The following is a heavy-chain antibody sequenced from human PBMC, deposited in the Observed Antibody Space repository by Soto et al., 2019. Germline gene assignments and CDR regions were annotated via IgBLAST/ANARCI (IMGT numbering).Heavy chain of an antibody. J-gene: IGHJ4*02. CDR1: GGSMNNFY. V-gene: IGHV4-59*01. Sequence: TSETLSLTCTVSGGSMNNFYWSWIRQTPGKGLEWIGYIYYSGNTNYNPSLKSRVTISVDTSNNHLSLKLSSVTAADTAVYYCARGQEGYSSGYYFDSWGQGTLVTVSS. D-gene: IGHD5-18*01. CDR2: IYYSGNT. CDR3: ARGQEGYSSGYYFDS.